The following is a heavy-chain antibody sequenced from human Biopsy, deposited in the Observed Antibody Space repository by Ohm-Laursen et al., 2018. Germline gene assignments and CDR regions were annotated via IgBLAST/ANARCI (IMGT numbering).Heavy chain of an antibody. CDR2: RSYSGSTGYSGSA. Sequence: SDTLSLTCRVSGDSVSSGSHHWSWIRQSTGNGLEWIGERSYSGSTGYSGSANDNPSLKSRINISADTSRNEFPLGLASVTAADTAVNYCASFVVGGGGVGAWGQGTLVTVSS. J-gene: IGHJ5*02. D-gene: IGHD3-16*01. CDR3: ASFVVGGGGVGA. CDR1: GDSVSSGSHH. V-gene: IGHV4-61*01.